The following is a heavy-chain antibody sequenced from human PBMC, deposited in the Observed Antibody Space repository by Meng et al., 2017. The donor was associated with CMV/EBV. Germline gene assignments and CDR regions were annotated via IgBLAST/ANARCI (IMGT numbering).Heavy chain of an antibody. Sequence: GESLKISCAASGFTFSSYSMNWVRQAPGKGLEWVSSISSSSSYIYYADSVKGRFTISRDNAKNSLYLQMNSLRAEDTAVYYCARDGGDCSSTSCYTHGYYGMDVWGQGTMVTVSS. CDR1: GFTFSSYS. J-gene: IGHJ6*02. CDR3: ARDGGDCSSTSCYTHGYYGMDV. CDR2: ISSSSSYI. V-gene: IGHV3-21*01. D-gene: IGHD2-2*02.